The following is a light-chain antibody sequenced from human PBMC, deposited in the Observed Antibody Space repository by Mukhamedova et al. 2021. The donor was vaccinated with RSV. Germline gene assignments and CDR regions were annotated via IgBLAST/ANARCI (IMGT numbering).Light chain of an antibody. CDR2: ASS. Sequence: WYQRRVHGKAPKLLIFASSRLQNGVPSRFSGSASGTDFTLTISSLQSEDFATYYCQHRDSPWMFGQGTKVEIK. J-gene: IGKJ1*01. V-gene: IGKV1-39*01. CDR3: QHRDSPWM.